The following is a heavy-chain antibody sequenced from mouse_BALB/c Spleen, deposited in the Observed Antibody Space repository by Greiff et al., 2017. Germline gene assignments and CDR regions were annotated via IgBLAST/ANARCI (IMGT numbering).Heavy chain of an antibody. J-gene: IGHJ3*01. CDR3: AREGIHYYGYDAY. V-gene: IGHV3-2*02. CDR1: GYSITSDYA. Sequence: EVQLQQSGPGLVKPSQSLSLTCTVTGYSITSDYAWNWIRQFPGNKLEWMGYISYSGSTSYNPSLKSRISITRDKSKNQFFLQLNSVTTEDTATYYCAREGIHYYGYDAYWGQGTLVTVSA. D-gene: IGHD1-2*01. CDR2: ISYSGST.